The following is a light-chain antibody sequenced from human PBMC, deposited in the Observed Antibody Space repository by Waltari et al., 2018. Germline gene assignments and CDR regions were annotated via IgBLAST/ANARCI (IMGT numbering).Light chain of an antibody. Sequence: DAVMTQSPLSLPVTLGQPASISCRSSQRLVSSDGNTYLSWFQQRPGQSPRRLIYTVSNRDSGVPDRFSGSGSGTDFTLKISRVEAEDVGVYYCMQATYWPWTFGQGTKVEIK. J-gene: IGKJ1*01. CDR2: TVS. CDR1: QRLVSSDGNTY. V-gene: IGKV2-30*01. CDR3: MQATYWPWT.